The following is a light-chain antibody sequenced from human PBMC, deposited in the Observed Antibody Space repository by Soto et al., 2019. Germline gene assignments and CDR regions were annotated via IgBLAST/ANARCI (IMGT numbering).Light chain of an antibody. V-gene: IGKV3-20*01. J-gene: IGKJ1*01. CDR2: DAS. CDR1: QSVGNNY. Sequence: EIVLTQSPGTLSLSPGERATLSCRASQSVGNNYLAWYQQKPGQGPRLLIYDASSRATGIPDIFSGSASGTDFTLTISRLEPEDFAVYYCQQYVGSPSTFGQGTKVEI. CDR3: QQYVGSPST.